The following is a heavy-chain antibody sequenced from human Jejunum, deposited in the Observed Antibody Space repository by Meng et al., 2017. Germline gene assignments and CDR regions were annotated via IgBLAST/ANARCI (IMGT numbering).Heavy chain of an antibody. CDR2: TTNKANSYTT. CDR3: ARGEGGNYRNYYYYGMDV. D-gene: IGHD1-26*01. Sequence: GESLKISCASSGFIISDHYMDWVRQAPGKGLEWVGRTTNKANSYTTEYAASVKGRFTITRDDSKNTLHLQINSLKTGDTAVYYCARGEGGNYRNYYYYGMDVWGQGTTVTVSS. CDR1: GFIISDHY. J-gene: IGHJ6*02. V-gene: IGHV3-72*01.